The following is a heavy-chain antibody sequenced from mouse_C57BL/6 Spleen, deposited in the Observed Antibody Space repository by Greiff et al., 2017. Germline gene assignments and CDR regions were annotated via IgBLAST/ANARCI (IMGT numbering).Heavy chain of an antibody. V-gene: IGHV7-3*01. J-gene: IGHJ1*03. Sequence: EVMLVESGGGLVQPGGSLSLSCAASGFTFTDYYMSWVRQPPGQALEWLGFIRNKTNGYTTEYSASVKGRFTMSRDNSQSILYLQLNALRAEDSAAYFCARWDGSRGWYFDVWGTGTTVTVSA. CDR1: GFTFTDYY. CDR3: ARWDGSRGWYFDV. CDR2: IRNKTNGYTT. D-gene: IGHD1-1*01.